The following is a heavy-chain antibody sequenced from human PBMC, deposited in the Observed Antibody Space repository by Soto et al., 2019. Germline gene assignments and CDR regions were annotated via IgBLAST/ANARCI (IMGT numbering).Heavy chain of an antibody. CDR1: GGSISSYY. D-gene: IGHD6-13*01. CDR2: IYYSGST. J-gene: IGHJ4*02. V-gene: IGHV4-59*01. CDR3: ARGGMRYSSSWFDY. Sequence: QVQLQESGPGLVKPSETLSLTCTVSGGSISSYYWSWIRQPPGKGLEWIGYIYYSGSTNYNPSLKRRVTISVDTSKNQFSLKLSSVTAADTAVYYCARGGMRYSSSWFDYWGQGTLVTVSS.